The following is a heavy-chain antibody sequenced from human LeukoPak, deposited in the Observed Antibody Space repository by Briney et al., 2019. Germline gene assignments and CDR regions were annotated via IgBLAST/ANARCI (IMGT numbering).Heavy chain of an antibody. CDR3: ARGRDWFDP. Sequence: SETLSLTCAVSGGSFSGYYWSWIRPPPGKGLEWIGEINHSGSTNYNPSLKSRVTISVDTSKNQFSLKLSSVTAADTAVYYCARGRDWFDPWGQGTLVTVSS. J-gene: IGHJ5*02. V-gene: IGHV4-34*01. CDR1: GGSFSGYY. CDR2: INHSGST.